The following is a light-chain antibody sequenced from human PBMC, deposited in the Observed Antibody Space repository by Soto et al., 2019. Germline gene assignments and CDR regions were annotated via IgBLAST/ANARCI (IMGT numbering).Light chain of an antibody. CDR3: QRYGSSPIT. CDR1: QSVSSNH. Sequence: EIVLTQSPGTLSLSPGERATLSCRASQSVSSNHLAWYQQKPGQAPRLLIYGASTRASGIPDRFSGSGSGTDFTLTISRLEPEDLAGYYCQRYGSSPITFGGGTKVEI. CDR2: GAS. J-gene: IGKJ4*01. V-gene: IGKV3-20*01.